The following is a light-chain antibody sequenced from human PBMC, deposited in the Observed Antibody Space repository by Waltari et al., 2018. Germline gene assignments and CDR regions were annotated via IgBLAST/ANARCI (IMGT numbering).Light chain of an antibody. CDR2: EDS. J-gene: IGLJ3*02. Sequence: SYELTQPPSVSVSPGQTARITCSGDALPKKYAYWYQQKSGQAPVLVTYEDSKRPSGIPGGFSGANTGTMATLTISGAQVEDEADYYCYSADSSGNHRVFGGGTKLTIL. V-gene: IGLV3-10*01. CDR3: YSADSSGNHRV. CDR1: ALPKKY.